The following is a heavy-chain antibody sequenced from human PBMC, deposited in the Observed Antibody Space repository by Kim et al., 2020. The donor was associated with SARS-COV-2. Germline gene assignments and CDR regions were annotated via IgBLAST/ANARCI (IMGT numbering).Heavy chain of an antibody. Sequence: GGSLRLSCAASGFTFSSYAMSWVRQAPGKGLEWVSAISGSGGSTYYADSVKGRFTISRDNSKNTLYLQMNSLRAEDTAVYYCAKSHFGGSSWYSLDAFDIWGQGTMVTVSS. CDR1: GFTFSSYA. J-gene: IGHJ3*02. D-gene: IGHD6-13*01. CDR2: ISGSGGST. V-gene: IGHV3-23*01. CDR3: AKSHFGGSSWYSLDAFDI.